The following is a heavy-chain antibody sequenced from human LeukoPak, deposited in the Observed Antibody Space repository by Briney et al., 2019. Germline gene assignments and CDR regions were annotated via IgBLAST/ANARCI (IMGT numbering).Heavy chain of an antibody. CDR2: INPNSGGT. CDR3: ARGGYSYGYPDY. CDR1: GYTFTGYY. Sequence: ASVKVSCKASGYTFTGYYMHWVRQAPGQGLEWMGRINPNSGGTNYAQKFQGRVTMTRDTSISTAYMELNRLRSDDTAVYYCARGGYSYGYPDYWGQGTLVTVSS. J-gene: IGHJ4*02. V-gene: IGHV1-2*06. D-gene: IGHD5-18*01.